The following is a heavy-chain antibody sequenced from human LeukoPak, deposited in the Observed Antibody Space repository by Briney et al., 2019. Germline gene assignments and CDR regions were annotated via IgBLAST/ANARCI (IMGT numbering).Heavy chain of an antibody. J-gene: IGHJ4*02. CDR3: ARAFYYGSGIFDY. V-gene: IGHV4-38-2*02. D-gene: IGHD3-10*01. Sequence: NSSETLSLTCTVSGYSISSGYFWGWIRQPPGKGLEWIGNIYHSGSTYYNPSLKSRVTISVDTSKNQFSLKLTSVTAADTAVYHCARAFYYGSGIFDYWGQGALVTVSS. CDR2: IYHSGST. CDR1: GYSISSGYF.